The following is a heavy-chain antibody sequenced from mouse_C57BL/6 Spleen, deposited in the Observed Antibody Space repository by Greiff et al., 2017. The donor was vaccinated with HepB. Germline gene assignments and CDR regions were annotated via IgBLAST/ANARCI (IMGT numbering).Heavy chain of an antibody. CDR2: IYPGNSDT. CDR3: TRSRSNYEDYAMDY. CDR1: GYTFTSYW. D-gene: IGHD2-5*01. V-gene: IGHV1-5*01. Sequence: EVQLQQSGTVLARPGASVKMSCKTSGYTFTSYWMHWVKQRPGQGLEWIGAIYPGNSDTSYNQKFKGKAKLTAVTSASTAYMELSSLTNEDSAVYYCTRSRSNYEDYAMDYWGQGTSVTVSS. J-gene: IGHJ4*01.